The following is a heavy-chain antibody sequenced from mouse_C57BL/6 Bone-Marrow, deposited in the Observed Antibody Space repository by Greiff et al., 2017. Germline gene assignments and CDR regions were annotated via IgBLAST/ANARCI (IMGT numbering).Heavy chain of an antibody. J-gene: IGHJ4*01. CDR1: GYTFTSYW. V-gene: IGHV1-64*01. CDR3: ARVGDGYYDAMDY. Sequence: VQLQQPGAELVKPGASVKLSCKASGYTFTSYWMHWVKQRPGQGLEWIGMIHPNSGSTNYNEKFKSKATLTVDKSSSTAYMQLSSLTSEDSAVYSGARVGDGYYDAMDYWGQGTSVTVSS. CDR2: IHPNSGST. D-gene: IGHD2-3*01.